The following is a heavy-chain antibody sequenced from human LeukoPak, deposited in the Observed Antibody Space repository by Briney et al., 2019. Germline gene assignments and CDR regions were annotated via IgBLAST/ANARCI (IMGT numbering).Heavy chain of an antibody. CDR2: IYYSGST. CDR3: ARPQLRGSHDAFDI. D-gene: IGHD1-1*01. Sequence: SETLSLTCTVSGGSMSDYHWNWIRQPPGKGLEWIGYIYYSGSTNYNPSLKSRVTISVDTSKNQFSLKLSSVTAADTAVYYCARPQLRGSHDAFDIWGQGTMVTVSS. J-gene: IGHJ3*02. V-gene: IGHV4-59*01. CDR1: GGSMSDYH.